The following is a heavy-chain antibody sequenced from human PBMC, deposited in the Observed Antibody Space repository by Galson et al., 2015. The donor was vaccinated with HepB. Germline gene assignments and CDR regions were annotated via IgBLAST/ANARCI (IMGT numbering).Heavy chain of an antibody. D-gene: IGHD1/OR15-1a*01. CDR3: ATGSTNNNDY. Sequence: SLRLSCAASGFTFSSYAMHWVRQAPGKGLEWVAVISYDGSNKYYADSVKGRFTISRDNSKNTLYLQMNSLRAEDTAVYYCATGSTNNNDYWGQGTLVTVSS. J-gene: IGHJ4*02. V-gene: IGHV3-30*04. CDR2: ISYDGSNK. CDR1: GFTFSSYA.